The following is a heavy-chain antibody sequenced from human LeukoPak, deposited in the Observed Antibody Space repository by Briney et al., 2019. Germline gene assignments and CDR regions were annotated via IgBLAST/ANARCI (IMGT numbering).Heavy chain of an antibody. D-gene: IGHD2-21*02. J-gene: IGHJ4*02. V-gene: IGHV4-59*08. Sequence: SETLSLTCTVSGGSISTYYWSWIRQPPGKGLEWIGYISYSGSANYNPSLKSRVTISVDTSKNQFSLKLTSVTAADTAVYYCARHGHHGDHDYWGQGTLVTVSS. CDR3: ARHGHHGDHDY. CDR1: GGSISTYY. CDR2: ISYSGSA.